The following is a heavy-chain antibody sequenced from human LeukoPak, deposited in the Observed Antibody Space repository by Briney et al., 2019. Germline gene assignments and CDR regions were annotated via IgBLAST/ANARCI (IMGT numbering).Heavy chain of an antibody. CDR1: GGSISSGGYY. CDR3: AGNVDTAMVTLYYFDY. V-gene: IGHV4-31*03. J-gene: IGHJ4*02. CDR2: IYYSGST. Sequence: PSETLSLTCTVSGGSISSGGYYWSWIRQHPGKGLEWIGYIYYSGSTYYNPSLKSRVTISVDTSKNQFSLKLSSVTAADTAVYYCAGNVDTAMVTLYYFDYWGQGTLVTVSS. D-gene: IGHD5-18*01.